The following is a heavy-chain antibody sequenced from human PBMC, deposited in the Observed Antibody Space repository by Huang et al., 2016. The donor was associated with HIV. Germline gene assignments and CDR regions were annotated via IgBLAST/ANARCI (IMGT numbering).Heavy chain of an antibody. Sequence: EEQLVQSGAEVKKPGESLKISCAGSGYSFAKYWIGWVRQMPGKGLEGIGIIYPDDYDTRYSPSFQGQVSISADKSISTAYLQWSSLKASDTAMYYCARLDTARNYYYYGLDVWGQGTSVIVSS. CDR1: GYSFAKYW. CDR2: IYPDDYDT. J-gene: IGHJ6*02. CDR3: ARLDTARNYYYYGLDV. V-gene: IGHV5-51*01. D-gene: IGHD5-18*01.